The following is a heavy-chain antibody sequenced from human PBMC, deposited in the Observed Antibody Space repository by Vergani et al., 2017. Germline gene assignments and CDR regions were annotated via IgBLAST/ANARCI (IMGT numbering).Heavy chain of an antibody. D-gene: IGHD2-21*02. CDR2: ISGSGGST. CDR3: AKDVVVTPGLWDY. CDR1: GFTFSSYA. Sequence: EVQLLESGGGLVQPGGSLRLSCAASGFTFSSYAMSWVRQAPGKGLEWVSAISGSGGSTYYADSVKGRFTISRDNSKNTLYRQMNSLRAEDTAVYYCAKDVVVTPGLWDYWGQGTLVTVSS. J-gene: IGHJ4*02. V-gene: IGHV3-23*01.